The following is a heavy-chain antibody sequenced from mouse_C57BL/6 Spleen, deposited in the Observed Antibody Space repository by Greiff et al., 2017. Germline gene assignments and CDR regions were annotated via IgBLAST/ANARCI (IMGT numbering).Heavy chain of an antibody. D-gene: IGHD1-1*01. CDR3: ARESSSYGYFDV. V-gene: IGHV5-16*01. Sequence: EVKLMASEGGLVQPGSSMKLSCTASGFTFSDYYMAWVRQVPEKGLEWVANINYDGSSTYYLDSLKSRFIISRDNAKNILYLQMSSLKSEDTATYYCARESSSYGYFDVWGTGTTVTVSS. CDR1: GFTFSDYY. J-gene: IGHJ1*03. CDR2: INYDGSST.